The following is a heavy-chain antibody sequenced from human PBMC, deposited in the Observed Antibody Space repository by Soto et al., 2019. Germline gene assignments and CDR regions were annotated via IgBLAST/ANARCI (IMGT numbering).Heavy chain of an antibody. CDR2: IGTAGDT. V-gene: IGHV3-13*01. Sequence: GGSLRLSCAASGFTFSSYDMHWVRQATGKGLEWVSAIGTAGDTYYPGSVKGRFTISRENAKNSLYLQMNSLRAGDTAVYYCAREVRHSSSWPGYYYYYMDVWGKGTTVTVSS. D-gene: IGHD6-13*01. CDR1: GFTFSSYD. CDR3: AREVRHSSSWPGYYYYYMDV. J-gene: IGHJ6*03.